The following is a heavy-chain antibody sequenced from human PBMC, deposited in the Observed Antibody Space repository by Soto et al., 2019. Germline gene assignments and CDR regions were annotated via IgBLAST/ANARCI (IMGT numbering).Heavy chain of an antibody. CDR3: AREGDNWNYGYMDV. CDR1: GGSFSGYY. CDR2: INHSGST. J-gene: IGHJ6*03. D-gene: IGHD1-20*01. Sequence: QVQLQQWGAGLLKPSETLSLTCAVYGGSFSGYYWSWIRQPPEKGLEWIGEINHSGSTNYNPSLKSRVTISVDTSKNQFSLKLSSVTAADTAVYYCAREGDNWNYGYMDVWGKGTTVTVSS. V-gene: IGHV4-34*01.